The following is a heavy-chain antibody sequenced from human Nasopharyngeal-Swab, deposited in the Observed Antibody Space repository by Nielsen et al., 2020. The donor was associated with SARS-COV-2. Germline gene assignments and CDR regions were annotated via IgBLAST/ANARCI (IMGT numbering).Heavy chain of an antibody. D-gene: IGHD3-22*01. CDR3: ARVSEVGYILRFDY. J-gene: IGHJ4*02. Sequence: GGSLRLSCAASGFTFTDYYMRCVRQAPGKGLEWVSSISSSSSYIYYADSVKGRFTISRDNAKNSLYLQMNSLRAEDTAVYYCARVSEVGYILRFDYWGQGTLVTVSS. V-gene: IGHV3-21*01. CDR2: ISSSSSYI. CDR1: GFTFTDYY.